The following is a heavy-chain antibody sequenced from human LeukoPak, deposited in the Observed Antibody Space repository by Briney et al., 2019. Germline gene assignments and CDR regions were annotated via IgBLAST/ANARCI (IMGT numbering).Heavy chain of an antibody. Sequence: GGSLRLSCVASGFSFSSYHMSWVRQAPGKGLGCVAHIFPDGHQESCDASVRGRFTVSRDNAKNSVFLQMNSLRVEDTAIYYCARWRWQQSEFDLWGQGVLVTVSS. D-gene: IGHD5-24*01. CDR2: IFPDGHQE. CDR1: GFSFSSYH. CDR3: ARWRWQQSEFDL. J-gene: IGHJ4*02. V-gene: IGHV3-7*01.